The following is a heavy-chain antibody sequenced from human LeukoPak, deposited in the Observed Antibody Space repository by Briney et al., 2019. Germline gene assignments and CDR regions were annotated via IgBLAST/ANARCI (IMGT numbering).Heavy chain of an antibody. Sequence: ASVKVSCKASGYTFTNYWIQWVRQAPGQGLEWVALINPNDGSTTYAHKFQGRVTMTRDTSTSTVYMDLSSLRSEDTAVYYCARSAEPGALRHFDCWGQGTLVTVSS. CDR1: GYTFTNYW. CDR3: ARSAEPGALRHFDC. D-gene: IGHD2-2*01. J-gene: IGHJ4*02. CDR2: INPNDGST. V-gene: IGHV1-46*01.